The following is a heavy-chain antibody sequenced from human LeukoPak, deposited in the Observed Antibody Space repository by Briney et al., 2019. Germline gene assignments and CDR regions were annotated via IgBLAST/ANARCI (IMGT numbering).Heavy chain of an antibody. J-gene: IGHJ4*02. Sequence: EASVKVSCKASGYTFTSYGISWVRQAPGQGLEWMGWISAYNGNTNYAQKLQGRVTITTDESTSTAYMELSSLRSEDTAVYYCARANEVYLGYCSSTSCYFDYWGQGTLVTVSS. D-gene: IGHD2-2*01. CDR1: GYTFTSYG. CDR2: ISAYNGNT. CDR3: ARANEVYLGYCSSTSCYFDY. V-gene: IGHV1-18*01.